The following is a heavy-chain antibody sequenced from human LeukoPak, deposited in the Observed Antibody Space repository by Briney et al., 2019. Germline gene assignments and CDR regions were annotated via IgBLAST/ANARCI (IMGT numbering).Heavy chain of an antibody. Sequence: GASVKVSCKASGYTFTSYYMHWVRQAPGQGLEWMGIINPSGGSTSYAQKFQGRVTMTRDMSTSTVYMELSSLRSEDTAVYYCASRRWGWLQLRAGYMDVWGKGTTVTVSS. J-gene: IGHJ6*03. CDR1: GYTFTSYY. D-gene: IGHD5-24*01. CDR3: ASRRWGWLQLRAGYMDV. CDR2: INPSGGST. V-gene: IGHV1-46*01.